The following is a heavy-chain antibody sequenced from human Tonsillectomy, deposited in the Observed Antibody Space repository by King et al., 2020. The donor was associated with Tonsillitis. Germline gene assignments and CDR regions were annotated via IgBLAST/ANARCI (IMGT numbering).Heavy chain of an antibody. CDR1: GDSLSGSSYY. CDR2: SYYIGIV. CDR3: ARTGFEAARPHWYFDL. J-gene: IGHJ2*01. Sequence: QLPESGQGLVKPSETLSLTCTGSGDSLSGSSYYWRWIGQSLGKGLEWIGYSYYIGIVNQNPSLKSRVTISVDTSQNQFSLKLKSVTTADTAVYYCARTGFEAARPHWYFDLWGRGTLVTVSS. V-gene: IGHV4-61*01. D-gene: IGHD6-6*01.